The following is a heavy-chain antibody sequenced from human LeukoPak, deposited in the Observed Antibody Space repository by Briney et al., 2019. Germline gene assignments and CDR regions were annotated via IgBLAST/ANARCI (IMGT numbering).Heavy chain of an antibody. Sequence: GGSLRLSCSASGFTFSNQWMHWVRQAPGKGLVCVSRINGYGRSISYADSVNGRFTISRDNAKNTMYLQMHSLRDDDTAVYYCASSRYSGSSSDYWGRGTLVTVSS. V-gene: IGHV3-74*01. CDR2: INGYGRSI. CDR1: GFTFSNQW. D-gene: IGHD6-6*01. CDR3: ASSRYSGSSSDY. J-gene: IGHJ4*02.